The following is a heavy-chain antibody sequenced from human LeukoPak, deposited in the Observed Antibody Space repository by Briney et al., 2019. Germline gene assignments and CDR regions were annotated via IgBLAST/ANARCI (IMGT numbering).Heavy chain of an antibody. CDR2: IIPIFGTA. CDR1: GGTFSSYA. Sequence: GASVKVSCKASGGTFSSYAISWVRQAPGQGLEWMGGIIPIFGTANYAQKFQRRVTITADKSTSTAYMELSSLRSEDAAVYYCAREEGGWYGVDYWGQGTLVTVSS. CDR3: AREEGGWYGVDY. D-gene: IGHD6-19*01. J-gene: IGHJ4*02. V-gene: IGHV1-69*06.